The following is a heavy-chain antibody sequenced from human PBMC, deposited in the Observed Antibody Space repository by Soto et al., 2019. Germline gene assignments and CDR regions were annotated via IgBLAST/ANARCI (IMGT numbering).Heavy chain of an antibody. V-gene: IGHV4-61*01. D-gene: IGHD3-22*01. CDR3: ARTHYDSSGYYYDY. Sequence: SETLSLTCTVSGGSVSSGSYYWSWIRQPPGKGLEWIGYIYYSGSTNYNPSLKSRVTISVDTSKNQFSLKLSSVTAADTAVYYCARTHYDSSGYYYDYWGQGTLVTV. CDR2: IYYSGST. J-gene: IGHJ4*02. CDR1: GGSVSSGSYY.